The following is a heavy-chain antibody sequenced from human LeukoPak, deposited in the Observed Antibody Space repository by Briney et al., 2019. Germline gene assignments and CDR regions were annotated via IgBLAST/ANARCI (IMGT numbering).Heavy chain of an antibody. CDR3: ARIRWPQLHFDY. J-gene: IGHJ4*02. Sequence: PSETLSLTCTISGGSLNRGNYYWSWIRQPAGKGLEWIGRIYTSGSTNYNPSLKSRVTMSVDTSKNQFSLKLSSVTAADTAVYYCARIRWPQLHFDYWGQGTLVTVSS. CDR2: IYTSGST. D-gene: IGHD5-24*01. V-gene: IGHV4-61*02. CDR1: GGSLNRGNYY.